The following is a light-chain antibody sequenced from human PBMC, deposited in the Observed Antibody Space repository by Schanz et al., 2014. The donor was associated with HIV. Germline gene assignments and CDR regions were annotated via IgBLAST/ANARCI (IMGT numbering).Light chain of an antibody. CDR2: GNN. CDR1: GSNIGNNY. J-gene: IGLJ2*01. V-gene: IGLV1-44*01. Sequence: QSVLTQPPSASATPGQRVTISCSGGGSNIGNNYVNRYQQLPGTAPKLLIYGNNQRPSGVPDRFSGSKSGTSASLAISGLQSEDEADYYCGTWDESLNVVFGGGTKLTVL. CDR3: GTWDESLNVV.